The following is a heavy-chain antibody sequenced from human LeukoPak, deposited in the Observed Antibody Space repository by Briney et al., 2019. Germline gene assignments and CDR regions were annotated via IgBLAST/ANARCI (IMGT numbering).Heavy chain of an antibody. CDR2: IYYSGST. CDR3: ARDQSGQYYYYGMDV. V-gene: IGHV4-59*06. Sequence: SETLSLTCTVSGGSISSYYWSWIRQPPGKGLEWIGYIYYSGSTYYNPSLKSRVTISVDTSKNQFSLKLSSVTAADTAVYYCARDQSGQYYYYGMDVWGQGTTVTVSS. CDR1: GGSISSYY. J-gene: IGHJ6*02. D-gene: IGHD6-25*01.